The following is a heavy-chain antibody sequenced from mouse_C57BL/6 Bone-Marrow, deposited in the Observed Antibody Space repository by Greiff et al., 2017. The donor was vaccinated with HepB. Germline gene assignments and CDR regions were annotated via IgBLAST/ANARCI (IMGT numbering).Heavy chain of an antibody. CDR1: GFTFSSYA. D-gene: IGHD2-5*01. CDR2: ISDGGSYT. Sequence: EVQLVESGGGLVKPGGSLKLSCAASGFTFSSYAMSWVRQTPEKRLEWVATISDGGSYTYYPDNVKGRFTIARDNAKNNLYLQMSRLRSEDTAMYDCGSNWNQAWFAYWGQGTLVTVSA. V-gene: IGHV5-4*01. CDR3: GSNWNQAWFAY. J-gene: IGHJ3*01.